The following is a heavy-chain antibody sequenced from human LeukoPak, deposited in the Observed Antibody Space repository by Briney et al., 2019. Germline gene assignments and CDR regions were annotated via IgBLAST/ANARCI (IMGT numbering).Heavy chain of an antibody. CDR2: INPSGGTT. CDR1: GYMFTSYY. V-gene: IGHV1-46*01. Sequence: ASVKVSCKASGYMFTSYYMHWVRQAPGQGLEWMGIINPSGGTTSYAQKFQGRVTMTRDTSTSTVYMEVSSLRSEDTAVYYCARGTVTGGVPVYWGQGTLVTVSS. CDR3: ARGTVTGGVPVY. D-gene: IGHD4-17*01. J-gene: IGHJ4*02.